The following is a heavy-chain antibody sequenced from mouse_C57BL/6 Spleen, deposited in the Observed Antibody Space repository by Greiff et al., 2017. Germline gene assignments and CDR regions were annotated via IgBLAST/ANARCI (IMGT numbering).Heavy chain of an antibody. CDR1: GYTFTDYE. V-gene: IGHV1-15*01. CDR3: TRSNYGVLCDY. Sequence: SGAELVRPGASVTLSCTASGYTFTDYEMHWVKQTPVHGLEWIGAIDPETGGTAYNQKFKGKAILTADKSSSTAYMELRSLTSEDSAVYYCTRSNYGVLCDYWGQGTTLTVSS. J-gene: IGHJ2*01. D-gene: IGHD2-5*01. CDR2: IDPETGGT.